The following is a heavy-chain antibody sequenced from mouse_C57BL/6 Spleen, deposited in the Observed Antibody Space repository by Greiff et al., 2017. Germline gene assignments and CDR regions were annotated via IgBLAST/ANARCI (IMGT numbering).Heavy chain of an antibody. CDR1: GYTFTSYW. CDR3: ASPNYYYGSSYLY. J-gene: IGHJ2*01. CDR2: IYPGSGST. Sequence: QVQLQQPGAELVKPGASVKMSCKASGYTFTSYWITWVKQRPGQGLEWIGDIYPGSGSTNYNEKFKSKATLTVDTSSSTAYMQLSSLTSEDSAVYYCASPNYYYGSSYLYWGQGTTLTVSS. D-gene: IGHD1-1*01. V-gene: IGHV1-55*01.